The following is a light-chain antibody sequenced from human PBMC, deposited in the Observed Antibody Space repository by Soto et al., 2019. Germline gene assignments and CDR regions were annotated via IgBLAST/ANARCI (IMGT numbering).Light chain of an antibody. CDR2: GVS. J-gene: IGKJ1*01. CDR3: HQYDSWT. CDR1: QSVSSSS. Sequence: EIVLTQSPGTLSLSPGESATLSCRASQSVSSSSLAWYQQKPGQAPRLLFFGVSNRAAGVPDRFGGSGSGTDFTLTISRLEPEDFAVYYCHQYDSWTFGQGTKVDIK. V-gene: IGKV3-20*01.